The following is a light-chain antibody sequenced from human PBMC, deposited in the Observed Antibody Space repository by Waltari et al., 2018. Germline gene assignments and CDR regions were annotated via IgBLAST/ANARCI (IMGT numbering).Light chain of an antibody. CDR1: STDLGGYFF. CDR3: SSYSSTTTRVL. Sequence: QSALTQPASVSGSPGPSTTISCTGSSTDLGGYFFVPWYKTQSGKAPKLIIYGVSNRPSGVSDRFSGSKSDNTASLTISGLQTQDEADYYCSSYSSTTTRVLFGGGTRLTVL. CDR2: GVS. J-gene: IGLJ2*01. V-gene: IGLV2-14*03.